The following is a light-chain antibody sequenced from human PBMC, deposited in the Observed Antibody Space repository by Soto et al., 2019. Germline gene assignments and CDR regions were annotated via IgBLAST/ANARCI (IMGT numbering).Light chain of an antibody. J-gene: IGKJ1*01. CDR3: QQYDNRVK. V-gene: IGKV3-20*01. CDR1: QSVSSY. Sequence: LVLKHALTNLWITTTYIAPLSFRASQSVSSYLAWYQQKPGQAPRLLIDGASSRAAGIPDRFSGSGSGTDFTLTISRLEPEDLAVYYCQQYDNRVKFGQGTMVEIK. CDR2: GAS.